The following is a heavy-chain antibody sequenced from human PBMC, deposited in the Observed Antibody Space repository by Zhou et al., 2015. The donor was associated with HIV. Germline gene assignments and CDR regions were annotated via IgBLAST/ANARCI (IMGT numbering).Heavy chain of an antibody. Sequence: QVHLVQSGAEVKKPGASVTVSCEASGYSFTGYYMYWVRQAPGQGLEWMGRITPGGGRTVYAQQFQGRISMTSDTSTSTVYMQLTSLTSEDTALYYCARDNGILDGSGTHFDLWGQGTLVTVSS. D-gene: IGHD3-10*01. CDR1: GYSFTGYY. V-gene: IGHV1-46*01. J-gene: IGHJ4*02. CDR3: ARDNGILDGSGTHFDL. CDR2: ITPGGGRT.